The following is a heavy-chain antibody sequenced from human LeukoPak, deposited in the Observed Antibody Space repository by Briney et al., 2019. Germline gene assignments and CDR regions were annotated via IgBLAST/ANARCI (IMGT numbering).Heavy chain of an antibody. CDR2: ISGGSGST. CDR3: AKHRFESGGYHSTD. J-gene: IGHJ4*02. CDR1: GFTFSSYW. Sequence: GGSLRLSCAASGFTFSSYWMNWVRQAPGKGLAWVSTISGGSGSTYCADSVKGRFTISRDNSKNTLYLQMNSLRDEDTAVYYCAKHRFESGGYHSTDWGQGTLVTVSS. V-gene: IGHV3-23*01. D-gene: IGHD3-22*01.